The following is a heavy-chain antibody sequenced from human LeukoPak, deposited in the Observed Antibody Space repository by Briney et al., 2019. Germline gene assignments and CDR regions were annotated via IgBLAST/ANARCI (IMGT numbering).Heavy chain of an antibody. CDR2: IYPSGNS. V-gene: IGHV4-4*09. Sequence: SETLSLTCSVSRGSISGYYWNWMRQPPGKGLEWLGYIYPSGNSDYNPSLESRVSMSVDTSKKHILLRLSYVTAPDTAVYYCTRRTRLAAGVYNTDSCGDGTLVTVSS. D-gene: IGHD1-1*01. J-gene: IGHJ5*01. CDR1: RGSISGYY. CDR3: TRRTRLAAGVYNTDS.